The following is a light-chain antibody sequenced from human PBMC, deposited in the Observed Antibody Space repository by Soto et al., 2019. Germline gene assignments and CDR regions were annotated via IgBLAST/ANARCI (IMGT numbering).Light chain of an antibody. Sequence: EIVLTQSPGTLSLSPGARAPLSCRASQSVSSSYLAWYQQKPGQAPRLLIYGASSRATGIPDRFSGSGSGTDFTLTISRLEPEDFAVYYCQQYDDWPSWTFGQGTKVDIK. CDR2: GAS. CDR3: QQYDDWPSWT. CDR1: QSVSSSY. V-gene: IGKV3-20*01. J-gene: IGKJ1*01.